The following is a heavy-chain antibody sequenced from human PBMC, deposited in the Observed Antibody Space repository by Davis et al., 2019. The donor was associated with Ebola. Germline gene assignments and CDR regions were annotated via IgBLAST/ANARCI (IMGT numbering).Heavy chain of an antibody. CDR2: IKFDGSIT. CDR3: ARVRGRGSRNNWFDP. D-gene: IGHD3-10*01. V-gene: IGHV3-74*01. J-gene: IGHJ5*02. Sequence: PGGSLRLSCGASGFKMSNFWMYWVRQSPGKGLMWVSRIKFDGSITDYADSVKGRFTISRDNTNNSLYLQMNSLRVEDTAVYYCARVRGRGSRNNWFDPWGQGTLVTVSS. CDR1: GFKMSNFW.